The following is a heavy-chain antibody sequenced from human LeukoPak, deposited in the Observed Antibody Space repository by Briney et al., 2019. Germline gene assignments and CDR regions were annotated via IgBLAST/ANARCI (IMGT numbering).Heavy chain of an antibody. J-gene: IGHJ5*02. V-gene: IGHV1-69*04. D-gene: IGHD5-24*01. CDR1: GGTFSSYA. CDR3: ARDGDGYPSGNWFDP. Sequence: SVKVSCKASGGTFSSYAISWVRQAPGQGLEWMGRIIPIFGIANYAQKFQGRVTTTADKSTSTAYMELSSLRSEDTAVYYCARDGDGYPSGNWFDPWGQGTLVTVSS. CDR2: IIPIFGIA.